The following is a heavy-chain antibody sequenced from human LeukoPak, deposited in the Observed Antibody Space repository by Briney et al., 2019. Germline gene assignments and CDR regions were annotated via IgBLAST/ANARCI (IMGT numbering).Heavy chain of an antibody. CDR1: GFTFSRFA. J-gene: IGHJ4*02. D-gene: IGHD6-13*01. CDR2: IKSKTDGGTT. CDR3: TTDPGQYSSSWSHFDY. V-gene: IGHV3-15*01. Sequence: PGGSLRLSCAASGFTFSRFAMSWVRQAPGKGLEWVGRIKSKTDGGTTDYAAPVKGRFTISRDDSKNTLYLQMNSLKTEDTAVYYCTTDPGQYSSSWSHFDYWGQGTLVTVSS.